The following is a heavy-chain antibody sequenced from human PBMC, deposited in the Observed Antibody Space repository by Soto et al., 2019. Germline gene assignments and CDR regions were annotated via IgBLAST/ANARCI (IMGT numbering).Heavy chain of an antibody. J-gene: IGHJ4*02. D-gene: IGHD3-22*01. Sequence: SETLSLTCAVSGGSISSGGYSWSWIRQPPGKGLEWIGYIYHSGSTYYNPSLKSRVTISVDRSKNQFSLKLSSVTAADTAVYYCARTSDSSGYFDYWGQGTLVTVSS. CDR1: GGSISSGGYS. CDR3: ARTSDSSGYFDY. CDR2: IYHSGST. V-gene: IGHV4-30-2*01.